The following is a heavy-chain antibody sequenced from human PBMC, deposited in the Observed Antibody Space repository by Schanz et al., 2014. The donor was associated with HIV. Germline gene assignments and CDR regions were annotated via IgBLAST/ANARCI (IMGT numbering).Heavy chain of an antibody. CDR3: ASAGFDDSSGYPDY. V-gene: IGHV1-2*02. Sequence: QVQLVQSEAEVKKPGASVKVSCKASGYTFTGYCMHWVRQAPGQGLEGMGWINPNSGGANYAQKFQGRVTMTRDTSISTAYMELSRLRSDDTAVYYCASAGFDDSSGYPDYWGQGTLVTVSS. D-gene: IGHD3-22*01. CDR2: INPNSGGA. J-gene: IGHJ4*02. CDR1: GYTFTGYC.